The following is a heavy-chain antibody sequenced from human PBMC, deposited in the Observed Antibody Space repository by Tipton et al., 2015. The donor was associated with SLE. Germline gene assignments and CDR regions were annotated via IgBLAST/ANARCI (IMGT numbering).Heavy chain of an antibody. CDR2: INHSGST. V-gene: IGHV4-34*01. J-gene: IGHJ4*02. D-gene: IGHD1-1*01. CDR1: GGYFSGYY. CDR3: ARGVLRPFDF. Sequence: TLSLTCAVYGGYFSGYYWSWIRQTPGKGLEWIGEINHSGSTNYNPSLKIRATISVDTSKNQFSLKLTSVTAADTAVYYCARGVLRPFDFWGQGTLVTVSS.